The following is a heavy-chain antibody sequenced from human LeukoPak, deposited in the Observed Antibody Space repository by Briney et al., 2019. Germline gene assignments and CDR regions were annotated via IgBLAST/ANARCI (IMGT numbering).Heavy chain of an antibody. CDR2: IGGSGDSA. J-gene: IGHJ1*01. CDR3: AKDPLEQLSTIYFQN. CDR1: GFSFSSHT. V-gene: IGHV3-23*01. Sequence: GGSLRLSCAASGFSFSSHTMSWVRQTPGKGLEWVSAIGGSGDSARYADSVNGRFTTSRDNSQNTLYLQMNSLRAEDTAVYYCAKDPLEQLSTIYFQNWGQGTLVTVSS. D-gene: IGHD6-6*01.